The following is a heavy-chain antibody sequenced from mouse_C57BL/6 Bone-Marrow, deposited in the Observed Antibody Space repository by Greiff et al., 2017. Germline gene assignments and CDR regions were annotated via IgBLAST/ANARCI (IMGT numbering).Heavy chain of an antibody. D-gene: IGHD2-4*01. Sequence: VQLQQSGPELVKPGASVKIPCKASGYTFTDYNMDWVKQSHGKSLEWIGDINPNNGGTIYNQKFKGKATLTVDKSSSTAYMELRSLTSEDTAVYYCARSIYYDYESAMDYWGQGTSVTVSS. J-gene: IGHJ4*01. CDR3: ARSIYYDYESAMDY. V-gene: IGHV1-18*01. CDR1: GYTFTDYN. CDR2: INPNNGGT.